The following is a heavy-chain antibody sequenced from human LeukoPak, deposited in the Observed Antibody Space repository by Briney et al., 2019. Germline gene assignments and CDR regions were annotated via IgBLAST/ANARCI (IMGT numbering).Heavy chain of an antibody. CDR2: ISAYNGNT. CDR1: GYTFTSYG. V-gene: IGHV1-18*01. D-gene: IGHD6-13*01. J-gene: IGHJ6*02. Sequence: ASVKVSCKASGYTFTSYGISWVRQAPGQGLEWMGWISAYNGNTNYAQKLQGRVTMTTDTSTSTAYMELRSLRSDDTAVYYCARDRLATPQEGGSSWYDYYYYGMDVWGQGTTVTVSS. CDR3: ARDRLATPQEGGSSWYDYYYYGMDV.